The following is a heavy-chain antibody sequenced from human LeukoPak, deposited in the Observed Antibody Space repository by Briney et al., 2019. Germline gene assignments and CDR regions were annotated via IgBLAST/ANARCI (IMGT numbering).Heavy chain of an antibody. CDR2: IYYSGST. V-gene: IGHV4-39*01. Sequence: TSSETLSLTCTVSGGSISSSSYYWGWIRQPPGKGLEWIGSIYYSGSTYYNPSLKSRVTISVDTSKNQFSLKLSSVTAADTAVYYCARQTHMWIQRPHHKFDPWGQGTLVTVSS. J-gene: IGHJ5*02. D-gene: IGHD5-18*01. CDR1: GGSISSSSYY. CDR3: ARQTHMWIQRPHHKFDP.